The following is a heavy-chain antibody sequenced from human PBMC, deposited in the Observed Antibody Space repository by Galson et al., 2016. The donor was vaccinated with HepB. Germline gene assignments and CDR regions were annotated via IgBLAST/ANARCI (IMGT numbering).Heavy chain of an antibody. Sequence: SVKVSCKASGDTFSNYAISWVRQAPGQGLEWMGGFIPIFATANYAQKFQGRLTVTADESPSTAYMELSSLTSEDTAVHYCASQLVGAARPESFDIWGQGTVVTVSS. J-gene: IGHJ3*02. CDR3: ASQLVGAARPESFDI. D-gene: IGHD3-10*01. V-gene: IGHV1-69*13. CDR1: GDTFSNYA. CDR2: FIPIFATA.